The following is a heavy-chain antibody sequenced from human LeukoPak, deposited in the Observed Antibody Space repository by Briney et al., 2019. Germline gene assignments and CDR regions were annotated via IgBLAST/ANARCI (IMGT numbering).Heavy chain of an antibody. CDR3: ARYGWIQLWLGGRRTKMGFDY. V-gene: IGHV4-59*12. CDR1: GGSIRSYY. CDR2: IYDSGST. J-gene: IGHJ4*02. D-gene: IGHD5-18*01. Sequence: SETLSLTCTVFGGSIRSYYWNWIRQAPGKGLEWIGYIYDSGSTKYNPSLKSRVTISVDTSKNQFPLKLSSVTAADTAVYYCARYGWIQLWLGGRRTKMGFDYWGQGTLVTVSS.